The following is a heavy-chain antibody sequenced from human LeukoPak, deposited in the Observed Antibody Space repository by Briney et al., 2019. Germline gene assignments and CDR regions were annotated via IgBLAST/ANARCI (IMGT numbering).Heavy chain of an antibody. J-gene: IGHJ6*03. CDR3: AKNGDRGAYCTGGTCYPYFYYYMDV. CDR2: ISSTGCTT. V-gene: IGHV3-23*01. D-gene: IGHD2-15*01. CDR1: EFTFSSYC. Sequence: GGSLRLSCAVSEFTFSSYCMSWVRQTPGKGLEWVSSISSTGCTTYYADSVKGRFTIYRDNSKNTLYLQMNSLRAEDTAIYYCAKNGDRGAYCTGGTCYPYFYYYMDVWGKGTTVTI.